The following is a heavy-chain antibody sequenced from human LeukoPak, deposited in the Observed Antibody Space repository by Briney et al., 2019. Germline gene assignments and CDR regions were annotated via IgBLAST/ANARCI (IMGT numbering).Heavy chain of an antibody. Sequence: GGSLRLSCAASGFTFSSYAMSWVRQAPGKGLEWVSAISGSGGSTYYADSVKGRFTISRDNSKNTLYLQMNSLRAEDTAVYYCAKKTYYDILTGYFFDYWGQGTLVTVSS. J-gene: IGHJ4*02. CDR1: GFTFSSYA. CDR2: ISGSGGST. V-gene: IGHV3-23*01. CDR3: AKKTYYDILTGYFFDY. D-gene: IGHD3-9*01.